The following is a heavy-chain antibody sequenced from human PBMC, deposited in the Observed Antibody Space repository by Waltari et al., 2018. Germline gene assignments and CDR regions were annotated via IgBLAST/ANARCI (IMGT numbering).Heavy chain of an antibody. CDR3: AKDRAVGGMYSSSSGGDFDY. V-gene: IGHV3-23*01. J-gene: IGHJ4*02. CDR2: IRGSGGST. Sequence: EVQLLESGGGLVQPGGSLRLSCAASGITFSSYALSWVRQAPGKGLEWASAIRGSGGSTYYADSVKGRFTISRDNSKNTLYLQMNSLRAEDTAVYYCAKDRAVGGMYSSSSGGDFDYWGQGTLVTVSS. CDR1: GITFSSYA. D-gene: IGHD6-6*01.